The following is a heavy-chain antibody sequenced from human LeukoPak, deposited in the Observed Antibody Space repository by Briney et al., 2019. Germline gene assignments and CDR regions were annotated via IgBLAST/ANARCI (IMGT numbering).Heavy chain of an antibody. CDR2: IRYDASNK. CDR3: AKPVARTSYGYSGTDY. D-gene: IGHD5-18*01. J-gene: IGHJ4*02. V-gene: IGHV3-30*02. Sequence: PGGSLRLSCAASGFTFSSYGMHWVRQAPGKGLEWVAFIRYDASNKYYADSVKGRFTISRDNSKNTLYLQMNSLRAEDTAVYYCAKPVARTSYGYSGTDYWGQGTLVTVSS. CDR1: GFTFSSYG.